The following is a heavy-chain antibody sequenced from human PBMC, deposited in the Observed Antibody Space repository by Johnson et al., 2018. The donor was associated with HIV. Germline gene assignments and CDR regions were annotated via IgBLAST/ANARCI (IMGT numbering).Heavy chain of an antibody. J-gene: IGHJ3*02. D-gene: IGHD1-26*01. V-gene: IGHV3-30*03. CDR2: ISYDGGNK. Sequence: QVQLVESGGGVVQPGRSLRLSCAASGFSLGSFGKHWVRQAPGKGLEWVAVISYDGGNKYYADSVKGRFTISRDNSKNTLYLQMNSLRAEDTAVYYCARYGISFVGATTVKWAFDIWGQGTMVTVSS. CDR3: ARYGISFVGATTVKWAFDI. CDR1: GFSLGSFG.